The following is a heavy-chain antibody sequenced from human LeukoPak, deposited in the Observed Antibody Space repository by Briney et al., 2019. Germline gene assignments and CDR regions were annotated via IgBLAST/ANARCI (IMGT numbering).Heavy chain of an antibody. V-gene: IGHV3-23*01. CDR2: VSGSGGST. J-gene: IGHJ4*02. CDR3: AKGASTGTFYFDY. CDR1: GFTFNNYA. D-gene: IGHD2-2*01. Sequence: GGSLRLSCAASGFTFNNYAMSWVRQAPGKGLAWVSAVSGSGGSTYYADAVRGRFIITRDNSKNTLYLQMNSLRAEDTAVYYCAKGASTGTFYFDYWGQGTLVTVSS.